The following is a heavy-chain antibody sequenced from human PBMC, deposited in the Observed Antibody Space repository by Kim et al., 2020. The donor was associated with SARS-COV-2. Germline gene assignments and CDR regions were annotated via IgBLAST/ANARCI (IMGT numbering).Heavy chain of an antibody. V-gene: IGHV3-53*01. Sequence: SRKGRFTLSRDNSKYTLYLQMNSLRAEDTAVYYCAKGPGSPDYYYYGMDVWGQGTTVTVSS. J-gene: IGHJ6*02. CDR3: AKGPGSPDYYYYGMDV. D-gene: IGHD3-10*01.